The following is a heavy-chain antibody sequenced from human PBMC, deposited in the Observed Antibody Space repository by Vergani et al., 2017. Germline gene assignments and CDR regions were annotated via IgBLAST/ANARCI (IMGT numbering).Heavy chain of an antibody. J-gene: IGHJ4*02. D-gene: IGHD3-10*01. V-gene: IGHV3-23*04. CDR1: GFTFSAYW. CDR3: AKDSKGDDMVRGSYYFDY. CDR2: ISGSGGST. Sequence: EVQLVESGGGLVQPGGSLRVSCAASGFTFSAYWMSWVRQSPGKGLEWVSAISGSGGSTYYADSVKGRFTISRDNSKNTLYLQMNSLRAEDTAVYYCAKDSKGDDMVRGSYYFDYWGQGTLVTVSS.